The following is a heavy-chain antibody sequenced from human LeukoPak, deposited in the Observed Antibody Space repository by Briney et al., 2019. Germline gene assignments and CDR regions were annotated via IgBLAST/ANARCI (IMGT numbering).Heavy chain of an antibody. J-gene: IGHJ4*02. Sequence: PSETLSLTCAVSGGSISSSSSVCWTWVRQPPGEGLEWIGEIYHNGATNYNPSLKSRVTVLLDKSKSQFSLKLNSVTAADTALYYCARNGGNSDYDYWGQGTLVTVS. CDR1: GGSISSSSSVC. D-gene: IGHD4-23*01. V-gene: IGHV4-4*02. CDR2: IYHNGAT. CDR3: ARNGGNSDYDY.